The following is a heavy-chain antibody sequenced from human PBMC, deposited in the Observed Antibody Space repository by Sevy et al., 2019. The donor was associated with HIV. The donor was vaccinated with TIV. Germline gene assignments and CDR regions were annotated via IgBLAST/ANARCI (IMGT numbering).Heavy chain of an antibody. J-gene: IGHJ4*02. Sequence: GGSLRLSCAASGFTFSSYAMSWVRQAPGKGLEWVSAISGSGGSTYYADSVKGRFTISRDNYKNTLYLQMKSLGAEDRAVYYCAKVRGGASVEIDYWGQGPLVTVSS. CDR1: GFTFSSYA. CDR2: ISGSGGST. CDR3: AKVRGGASVEIDY. V-gene: IGHV3-23*01. D-gene: IGHD6-25*01.